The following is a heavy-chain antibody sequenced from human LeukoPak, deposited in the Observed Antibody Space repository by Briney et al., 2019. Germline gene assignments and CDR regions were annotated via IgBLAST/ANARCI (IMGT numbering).Heavy chain of an antibody. CDR2: INHSGST. CDR1: GGSFSGYY. J-gene: IGHJ4*02. D-gene: IGHD3-10*01. CDR3: ARDAKYYYGSRTYFFFEY. V-gene: IGHV4-34*01. Sequence: SETLSLTCAVYGGSFSGYYWSWIRQPPGKGLEWIGEINHSGSTNYNPSLKSRVTMSIDTSKNQFSLKLSSVTAADTAVYYCARDAKYYYGSRTYFFFEYWGQGTLLTVSS.